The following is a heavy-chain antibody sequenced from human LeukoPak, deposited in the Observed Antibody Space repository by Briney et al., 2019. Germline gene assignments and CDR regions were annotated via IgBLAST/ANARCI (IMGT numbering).Heavy chain of an antibody. V-gene: IGHV1-46*01. CDR2: INPSGGST. CDR3: ARLWHSSSWKGGWFDP. CDR1: GYTFTSYY. D-gene: IGHD6-13*01. J-gene: IGHJ5*02. Sequence: GASVKVSCKASGYTFTSYYMHWVRQAPGQGLEWMGKINPSGGSTSYAQKFQGRVTMTRDTSTSTVYMELSSLRSEDTAVYYCARLWHSSSWKGGWFDPWGQGTLVTVSS.